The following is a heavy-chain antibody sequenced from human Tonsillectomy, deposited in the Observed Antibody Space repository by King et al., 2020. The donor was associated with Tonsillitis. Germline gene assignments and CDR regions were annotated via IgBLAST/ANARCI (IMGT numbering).Heavy chain of an antibody. CDR3: ARDLIARGSSPFFDP. CDR1: GGTFSSYA. CDR2: IIPIFDKP. D-gene: IGHD3-10*01. Sequence: QLVQSGAEVKKPGSSVKVSCKASGGTFSSYAISWVRQAPGQGLEWMGGIIPIFDKPNYAKKFQGRVTITADISTTTAYMELRSLRSEDTAVYYCARDLIARGSSPFFDPWGQGTLVTVSS. V-gene: IGHV1-69*06. J-gene: IGHJ5*02.